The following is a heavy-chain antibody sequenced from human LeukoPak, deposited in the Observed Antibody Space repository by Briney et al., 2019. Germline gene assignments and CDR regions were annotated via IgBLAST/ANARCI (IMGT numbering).Heavy chain of an antibody. J-gene: IGHJ5*02. CDR3: ARLRDSSSWYWWFDP. CDR2: IYYSGST. CDR1: GGSISSGGYY. V-gene: IGHV4-31*03. D-gene: IGHD6-13*01. Sequence: PSETLSLTCTVSGGSISSGGYYWRWIRQHPGKGLEWIGYIYYSGSTYYNPSLKSRVTISVDTSKNQFSLKLSSVTAADTAVYYCARLRDSSSWYWWFDPWGQGTLVTVSS.